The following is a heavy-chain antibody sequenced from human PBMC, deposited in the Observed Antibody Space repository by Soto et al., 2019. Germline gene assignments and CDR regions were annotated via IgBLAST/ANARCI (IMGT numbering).Heavy chain of an antibody. CDR2: ISSSSSYI. CDR1: EFTFSSYS. Sequence: EVQLVESGGGLVKPGGSLRLSCAASEFTFSSYSMNWVRQAPGKGLEWVSSISSSSSYIYYADSVKGRFTISRDNAKNSLYLQMNSLRAEDTAVYYCARDLVARPTSPLGHYYYYGMDVWGQGTTVTVSS. J-gene: IGHJ6*02. D-gene: IGHD2-2*01. V-gene: IGHV3-21*01. CDR3: ARDLVARPTSPLGHYYYYGMDV.